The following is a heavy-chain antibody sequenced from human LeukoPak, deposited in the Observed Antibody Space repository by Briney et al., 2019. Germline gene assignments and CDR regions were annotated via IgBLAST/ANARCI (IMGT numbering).Heavy chain of an antibody. J-gene: IGHJ4*02. CDR1: GFTFSSYW. CDR3: ARRLNHGDYGSDY. D-gene: IGHD4-17*01. CDR2: IKQDGSEK. Sequence: GGSLRLSCAASGFTFSSYWMSWVRQAPGKGLEWVANIKQDGSEKYYVDSVKGRFTISRDNAKNSLHLQMNSLRAEDSAVYYCARRLNHGDYGSDYWGQGTLVTVSS. V-gene: IGHV3-7*01.